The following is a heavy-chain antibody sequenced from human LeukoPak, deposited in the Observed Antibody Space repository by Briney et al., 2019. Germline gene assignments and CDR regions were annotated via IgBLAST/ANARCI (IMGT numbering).Heavy chain of an antibody. J-gene: IGHJ5*02. Sequence: GASVKVSCKASGFNFTSSAVPWGRQARGQRLEWIGWIVVGSGNTNYTQKFQERVTITRDMSTSTAYMELSSLRSEDTAVYYCAAGLGESSGYYYVFGLSWGQGTLVTVSS. CDR3: AAGLGESSGYYYVFGLS. CDR1: GFNFTSSA. V-gene: IGHV1-58*01. CDR2: IVVGSGNT. D-gene: IGHD3-22*01.